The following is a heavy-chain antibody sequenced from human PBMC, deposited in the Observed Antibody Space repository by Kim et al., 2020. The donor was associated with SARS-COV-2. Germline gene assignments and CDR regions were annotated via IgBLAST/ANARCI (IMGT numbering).Heavy chain of an antibody. CDR1: GFTFSTYW. J-gene: IGHJ4*02. CDR3: ARSASDYKGFTY. Sequence: GGSLRLSCAASGFTFSTYWMHWVRQAPGMRPVWVSRINPDGRTTTYPDSVQVRFTISRDNAKSTLYLDMSSLRADDTAMYYCARSASDYKGFTYWGRGTQVTVSS. D-gene: IGHD4-17*01. V-gene: IGHV3-74*01. CDR2: INPDGRTT.